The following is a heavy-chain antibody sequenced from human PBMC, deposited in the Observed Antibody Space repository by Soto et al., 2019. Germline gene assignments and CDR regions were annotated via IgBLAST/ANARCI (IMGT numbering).Heavy chain of an antibody. V-gene: IGHV4-39*01. J-gene: IGHJ4*02. CDR3: DY. Sequence: SETLSLTCTVSGGSISSSSYYWGWIRQPPGKGLEWIGSIYYSGSTYYNPSLKSRVTISVDTSKNQFSLKLSSVTAYSSAAGLFDYWGQGTLVTVSS. CDR1: GGSISSSSYY. CDR2: IYYSGST. D-gene: IGHD6-19*01.